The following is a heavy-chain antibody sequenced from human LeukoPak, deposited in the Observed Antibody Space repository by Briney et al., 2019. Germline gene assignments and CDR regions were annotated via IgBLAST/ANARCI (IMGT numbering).Heavy chain of an antibody. Sequence: GESLKISCKGSGYSFTNYWIGWVRQMPGKGLEWKGIIYPGDSDTRYSPSFLGQVTISADKSISTAYLQWSSLRASDTAMYFCARHPPRNIGNRGEPFDIWGQGTLVTVSS. V-gene: IGHV5-51*01. J-gene: IGHJ3*02. CDR3: ARHPPRNIGNRGEPFDI. CDR2: IYPGDSDT. CDR1: GYSFTNYW. D-gene: IGHD1-26*01.